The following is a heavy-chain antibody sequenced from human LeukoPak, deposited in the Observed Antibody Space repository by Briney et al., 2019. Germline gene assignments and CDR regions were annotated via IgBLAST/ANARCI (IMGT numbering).Heavy chain of an antibody. Sequence: PGGSLRLSCEASGFTFSTYSMNWVRQAPGKGLEWVSHISSGSGTIYYADSVKGRFTISRDNSRTTLYLQMNSLRAEDTAVYHCAKDLPAAYFDYWGQGTLVTVSS. J-gene: IGHJ4*02. CDR3: AKDLPAAYFDY. D-gene: IGHD2-2*01. CDR2: ISSGSGTI. V-gene: IGHV3-48*01. CDR1: GFTFSTYS.